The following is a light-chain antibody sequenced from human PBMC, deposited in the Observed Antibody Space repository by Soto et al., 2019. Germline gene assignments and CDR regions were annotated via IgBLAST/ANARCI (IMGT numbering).Light chain of an antibody. Sequence: EIVLTQSPGTLSLSPGERATLSCRASQSVSSNNLAWYQQKPGQAPRLLIYGASSRATGIPGRFSGSGSGTDFTLTISRLEPEDFAVYYCQQYGSSSITFGQGTRLEIK. V-gene: IGKV3-20*01. J-gene: IGKJ5*01. CDR2: GAS. CDR1: QSVSSNN. CDR3: QQYGSSSIT.